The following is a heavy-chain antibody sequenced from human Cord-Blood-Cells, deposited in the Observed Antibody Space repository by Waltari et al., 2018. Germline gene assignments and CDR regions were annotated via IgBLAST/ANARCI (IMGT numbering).Heavy chain of an antibody. Sequence: QVQLVQSGAEVKKPGSSVKVSCKASGGTFSSYAISWVRQAPGQGLEWMGGIIPILGTANYAQKFQGRVTITADESTSTAYMELSSLRSEDTAVYYCARDLDCSSTSCYDYWGQGTLVTVSS. CDR3: ARDLDCSSTSCYDY. D-gene: IGHD2-2*01. CDR2: IIPILGTA. J-gene: IGHJ4*02. CDR1: GGTFSSYA. V-gene: IGHV1-69*01.